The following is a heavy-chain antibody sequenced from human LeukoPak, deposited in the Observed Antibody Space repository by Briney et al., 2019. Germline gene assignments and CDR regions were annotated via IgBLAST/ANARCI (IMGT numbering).Heavy chain of an antibody. CDR1: GGTFSNYA. CDR3: ATNSATRGNFFDS. D-gene: IGHD1-1*01. V-gene: IGHV1-69*13. J-gene: IGHJ4*02. CDR2: ILPIFDTG. Sequence: GASVKVSCKASGGTFSNYAISWVRQAPGQGLEWMGGILPIFDTGNYAQKFQGRVTIIADESTSTAYMEMSSLRSEDTALYYCATNSATRGNFFDSWGQGSLVTISS.